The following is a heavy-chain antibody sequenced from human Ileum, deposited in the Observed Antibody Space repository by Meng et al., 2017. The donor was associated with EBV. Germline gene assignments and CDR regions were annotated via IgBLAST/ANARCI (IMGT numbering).Heavy chain of an antibody. V-gene: IGHV4-39*01. CDR3: AMGPDYAKTGY. CDR1: GGSISSSNYC. D-gene: IGHD4-17*01. CDR2: ICYTDYT. J-gene: IGHJ4*02. Sequence: LLPQWSGPGLVKPSVTLPLTCSVSGGSISSSNYCWGWIRQPPGKGLEWIQSICYTDYTYYNPSLKSRVTISADKSKNQFSLRLNSLTAADTAVYYCAMGPDYAKTGYWGQGTLVTVSS.